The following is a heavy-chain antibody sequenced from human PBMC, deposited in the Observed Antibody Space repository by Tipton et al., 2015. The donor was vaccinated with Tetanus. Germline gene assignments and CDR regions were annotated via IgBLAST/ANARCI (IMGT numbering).Heavy chain of an antibody. V-gene: IGHV3-74*01. Sequence: SLRLSCAASGFTFSSYWMHWVRQAPGKGLVWVSRINSDGSSASYADSVKGRFTISRDNAKNTLYLQMNSLRAEDTAVYYCASSGRELELHHYYYGMDVWGQGTTVTVSS. CDR1: GFTFSSYW. CDR2: INSDGSSA. D-gene: IGHD1-7*01. CDR3: ASSGRELELHHYYYGMDV. J-gene: IGHJ6*02.